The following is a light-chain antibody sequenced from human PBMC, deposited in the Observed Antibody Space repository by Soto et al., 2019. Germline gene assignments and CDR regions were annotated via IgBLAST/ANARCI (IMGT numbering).Light chain of an antibody. V-gene: IGKV1-39*01. J-gene: IGKJ3*01. CDR3: QQSYSTLGIT. Sequence: DIQMTQSPSSLSASVGDRVTITCRASQSISSYLNWYQQKPGKAPKLLIYAASSLQSGVPSRFSGSGSGTDFTLTISRLQPEDFATYYCQQSYSTLGITFGPGTKVDIK. CDR1: QSISSY. CDR2: AAS.